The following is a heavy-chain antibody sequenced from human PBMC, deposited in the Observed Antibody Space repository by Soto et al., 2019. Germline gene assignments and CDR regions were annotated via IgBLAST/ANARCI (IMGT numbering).Heavy chain of an antibody. V-gene: IGHV1-58*01. CDR2: IDVDSANA. CDR1: GLTFSSSA. D-gene: IGHD5-18*01. J-gene: IGHJ4*02. Sequence: QMQLVQSGPAVKKPGTSVKVSCKASGLTFSSSAVPWVRQARGHRLDWLGWIDVDSANANYAQMRQERGTISRDMATSTADMELSSLRPEDTAVYYCAADRGGYIYGLGTYWGQGTLVTVSS. CDR3: AADRGGYIYGLGTY.